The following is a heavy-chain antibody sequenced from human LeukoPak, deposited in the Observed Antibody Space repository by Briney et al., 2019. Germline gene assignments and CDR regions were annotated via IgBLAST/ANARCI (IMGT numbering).Heavy chain of an antibody. D-gene: IGHD1-26*01. CDR2: IDAGGGNT. J-gene: IGHJ4*02. CDR1: GFTFSNFA. CDR3: AKGRESKIVGATTFIDY. V-gene: IGHV3-23*01. Sequence: GGSLRLSCTASGFTFSNFAMNWVRQAPGKGLEWVSTIDAGGGNTYFADSVKGRFTISRDNPKETLYLQMNSLRAEDTAVYYCAKGRESKIVGATTFIDYWGQGTLVTVSS.